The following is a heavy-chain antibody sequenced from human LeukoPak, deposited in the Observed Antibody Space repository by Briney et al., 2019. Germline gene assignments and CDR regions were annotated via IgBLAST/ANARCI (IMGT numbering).Heavy chain of an antibody. J-gene: IGHJ6*03. V-gene: IGHV1-8*01. CDR2: MNPNSGNT. D-gene: IGHD3-10*01. CDR1: GYTFTSYD. Sequence: ASVKVSCKASGYTFTSYDINWVRQATGQGLEWMGWMNPNSGNTGYAQKFQGRVTMTRNTSISTAYMELSSLRSEDTAVYYCARGRGGSSRYQYYYMDVWGTGTTVTVSS. CDR3: ARGRGGSSRYQYYYMDV.